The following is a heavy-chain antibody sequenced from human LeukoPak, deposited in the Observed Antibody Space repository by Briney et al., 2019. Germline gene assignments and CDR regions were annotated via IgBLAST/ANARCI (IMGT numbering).Heavy chain of an antibody. V-gene: IGHV3-30*02. J-gene: IGHJ4*02. CDR3: AKDGCSSTSCSYFDY. D-gene: IGHD2-2*01. Sequence: GGSLRLSCAASGFTFSSYGMHWVRQAPGKGLEWVAFIRYDGSNKYCADSVKGRFTISRDNSKNTLYLQMNSLRAEDTAVYYCAKDGCSSTSCSYFDYWGQGTLVTVSS. CDR1: GFTFSSYG. CDR2: IRYDGSNK.